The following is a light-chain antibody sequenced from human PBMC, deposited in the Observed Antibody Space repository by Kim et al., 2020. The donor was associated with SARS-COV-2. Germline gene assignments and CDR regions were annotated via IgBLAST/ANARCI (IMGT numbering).Light chain of an antibody. CDR2: NAN. V-gene: IGKV1-12*01. J-gene: IGKJ2*01. Sequence: SASGGDRVTITCRASLGIASRLAWYQQKPGRAPTLLIYNANSLQTGVPSRFSGSGSGTDFTLTINSLQPEDFATYYCQQANNFPYTFGQGTKLEI. CDR1: LGIASR. CDR3: QQANNFPYT.